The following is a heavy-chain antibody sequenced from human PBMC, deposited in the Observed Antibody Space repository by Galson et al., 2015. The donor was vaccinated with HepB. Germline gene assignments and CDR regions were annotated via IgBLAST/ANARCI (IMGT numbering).Heavy chain of an antibody. CDR2: IEWDNKK. CDR3: VRIGPAAVDS. CDR1: GFSLNSREPR. V-gene: IGHV2-70*04. Sequence: PALVKPTQTLTLTCTFSGFSLNSREPRVSWIRQPPGKALEWLARIEWDNKKFYSASLKTRLPIPKDTSKNQVVLTLTNVDPVDTATYYCVRIGPAAVDSWGLGTLVTVSS. J-gene: IGHJ5*02. D-gene: IGHD6-13*01.